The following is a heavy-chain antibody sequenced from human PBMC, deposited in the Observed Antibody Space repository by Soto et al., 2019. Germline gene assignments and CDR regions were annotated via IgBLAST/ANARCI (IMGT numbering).Heavy chain of an antibody. D-gene: IGHD3-9*01. V-gene: IGHV2-5*02. Sequence: QITLKESGPTLVKPTQTLTLTCTFSGFSLSTSGVGVGWIRQPPGKALEWLAVIYWDGAKEYSPSLKNRLTISTDSSKNQVVLTMTNMGAMDTGTYYRARKGPEDWPLNYWGEGTLVTVSS. CDR3: ARKGPEDWPLNY. J-gene: IGHJ4*02. CDR1: GFSLSTSGVG. CDR2: IYWDGAK.